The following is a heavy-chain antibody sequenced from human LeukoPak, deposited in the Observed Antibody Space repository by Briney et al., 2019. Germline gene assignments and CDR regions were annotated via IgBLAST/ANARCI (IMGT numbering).Heavy chain of an antibody. CDR1: GYTFTGYY. Sequence: ASVKVSCKASGYTFTGYYMHWVRQAPGQGLEWMGWINPNSGGTNYAQKFQGGVTMTRDTSISTAYMELSRLRSDDTAVYYCARGVGTTGTTLFDRNYYYYGMDVWGQGTTVTVSS. V-gene: IGHV1-2*02. J-gene: IGHJ6*02. CDR3: ARGVGTTGTTLFDRNYYYYGMDV. CDR2: INPNSGGT. D-gene: IGHD1-1*01.